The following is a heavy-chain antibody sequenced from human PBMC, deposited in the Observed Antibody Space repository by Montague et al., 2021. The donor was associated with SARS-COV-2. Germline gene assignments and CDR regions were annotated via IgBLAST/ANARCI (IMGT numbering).Heavy chain of an antibody. Sequence: TLSLTCTVPGGSISTGGYYCSWIRPRPGKGLKWIGYIYGSGSTYYNLSLPSRLTMSLDTSKNQFSLKLSSVTAADTAVYSCARGGGVVVAAPDIWGQGTMVTVSS. D-gene: IGHD2-15*01. CDR2: IYGSGST. CDR3: ARGGGVVVAAPDI. V-gene: IGHV4-31*03. J-gene: IGHJ3*02. CDR1: GGSISTGGYY.